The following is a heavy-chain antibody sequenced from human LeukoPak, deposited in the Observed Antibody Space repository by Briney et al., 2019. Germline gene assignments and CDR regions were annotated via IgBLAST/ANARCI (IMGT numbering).Heavy chain of an antibody. CDR3: ARDNSVRDEAWWFNP. D-gene: IGHD5-24*01. V-gene: IGHV3-30*02. CDR1: GFIFSSYG. CDR2: IRYDGNNK. Sequence: GGSLRLSCAASGFIFSSYGMHWVRQAPGKGLEWVTFIRYDGNNKYCADSVKGRFTISRDNSKNTLYLQMNSLRPEDTAVYYCARDNSVRDEAWWFNPWGQGTLVTVSS. J-gene: IGHJ5*02.